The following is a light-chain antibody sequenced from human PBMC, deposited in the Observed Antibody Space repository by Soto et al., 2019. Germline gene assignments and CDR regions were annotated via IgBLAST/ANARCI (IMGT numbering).Light chain of an antibody. J-gene: IGLJ1*01. CDR1: SSDVGGYKY. Sequence: QSALTQPASVSGSPGQSITISCTGTSSDVGGYKYVSWYQQHPGKAPKLMIYEVTDRPSGVSNRFSGSKSGNTASLTISGLQAEDEAEYYCSSYTNINTRACVFGTGTKLPS. CDR2: EVT. V-gene: IGLV2-14*01. CDR3: SSYTNINTRACV.